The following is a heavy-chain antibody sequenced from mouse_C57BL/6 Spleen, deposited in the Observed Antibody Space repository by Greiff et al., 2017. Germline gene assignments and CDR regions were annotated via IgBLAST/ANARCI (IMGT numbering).Heavy chain of an antibody. CDR1: GFTFSSYG. CDR2: ISSGGSYT. J-gene: IGHJ1*03. D-gene: IGHD1-1*01. V-gene: IGHV5-6*01. CDR3: ARDYCGSSPYWYFDV. Sequence: EVHLVESGGDLVKPGGSLKLSCAATGFTFSSYGMSWVRQTPDKRLEWVATISSGGSYTYYPDSVKGRFTISRDNAKNTLYLQMSSLKSENTAMYYCARDYCGSSPYWYFDVWGTGTTVTVSS.